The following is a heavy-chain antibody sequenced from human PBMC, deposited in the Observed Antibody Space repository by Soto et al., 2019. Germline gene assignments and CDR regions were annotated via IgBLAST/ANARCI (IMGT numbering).Heavy chain of an antibody. V-gene: IGHV1-18*01. Sequence: QVQLVQSGAEVKKPGASVKVSCKASGYTFTNYGISWVRQAPGQGLEWVGWISAYNGNINYAQKLPGRVTMTTATSTSTAYMAMRSLGSDATAMYYCASPYCGGICYSNLTLDDYCYGMDVWGQGTTVTVTS. D-gene: IGHD2-21*02. CDR1: GYTFTNYG. CDR2: ISAYNGNI. CDR3: ASPYCGGICYSNLTLDDYCYGMDV. J-gene: IGHJ6*02.